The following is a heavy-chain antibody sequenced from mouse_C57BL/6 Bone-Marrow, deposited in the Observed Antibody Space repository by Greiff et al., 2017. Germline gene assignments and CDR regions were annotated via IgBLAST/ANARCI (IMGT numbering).Heavy chain of an antibody. Sequence: QVQLQQPGAELVMPGASVKLSCKASGYTFTSCWMHWVKQRPGQGLEWIGEIDPSDSYTNYNQKFKGKSTLTVDKSSSTAYMQLSSLTSEDSAVYYCARRGALWLRRETWFAYWGQGTLVTVSA. V-gene: IGHV1-69*01. CDR1: GYTFTSCW. CDR2: IDPSDSYT. D-gene: IGHD2-2*01. CDR3: ARRGALWLRRETWFAY. J-gene: IGHJ3*01.